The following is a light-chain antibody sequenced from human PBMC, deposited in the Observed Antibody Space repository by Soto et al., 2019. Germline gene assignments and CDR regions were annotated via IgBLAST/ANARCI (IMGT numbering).Light chain of an antibody. Sequence: QTVVTQPPSASGTPGQRVTISCSGSSSNIGSNSVYWYQQLPGTAPKLLLYRNNQWPSGVPDRFSGSKSGTSASLAISGLRSEDEADYYCAAWDDSLSGPVFGGGTKFTVL. J-gene: IGLJ2*01. CDR3: AAWDDSLSGPV. CDR2: RNN. V-gene: IGLV1-47*01. CDR1: SSNIGSNS.